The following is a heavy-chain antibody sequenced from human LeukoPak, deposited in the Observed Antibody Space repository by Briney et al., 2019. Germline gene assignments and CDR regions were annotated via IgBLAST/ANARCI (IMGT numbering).Heavy chain of an antibody. J-gene: IGHJ4*02. V-gene: IGHV1-8*01. CDR3: ARITMVRGDPGEDY. CDR2: MNPNSGNT. Sequence: GASEKVSCKASGYTLTSYDINWVRQATGQGLEWMGWMNPNSGNTGYAQKFQGRVTMTRNTSISTAYMELSSLRSEDTAVYYCARITMVRGDPGEDYWGQGTLVTVSS. CDR1: GYTLTSYD. D-gene: IGHD3-10*01.